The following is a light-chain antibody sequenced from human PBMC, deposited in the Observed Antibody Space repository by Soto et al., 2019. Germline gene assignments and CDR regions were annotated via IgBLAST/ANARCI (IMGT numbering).Light chain of an antibody. CDR1: SSDVGGYNY. J-gene: IGLJ2*01. CDR2: DVS. CDR3: SSYSSDRTTV. Sequence: QSALTQPASVSGSPGQSITISCTGTSSDVGGYNYVSWYQQHPGKVPKLMIYDVSNRPSGVSNRFSGSKSGNTASLTISGLQAEDEADYYCSSYSSDRTTVFGGGTKVTVL. V-gene: IGLV2-14*03.